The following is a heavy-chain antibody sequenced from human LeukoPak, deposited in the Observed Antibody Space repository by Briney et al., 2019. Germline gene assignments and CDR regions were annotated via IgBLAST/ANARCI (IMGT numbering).Heavy chain of an antibody. CDR3: TRGPVEGATPKKYYYMDV. V-gene: IGHV3-49*04. Sequence: GGSLRLSCTTSGFSFGEYALTWVRQAPGKGLEWVGFIRSKAYGGSTENAASVRGRFTISRDDSNSIAYLQMNSLKTEDTAMYYCTRGPVEGATPKKYYYMDVWGKGTTVTIS. J-gene: IGHJ6*03. CDR1: GFSFGEYA. D-gene: IGHD1-26*01. CDR2: IRSKAYGGST.